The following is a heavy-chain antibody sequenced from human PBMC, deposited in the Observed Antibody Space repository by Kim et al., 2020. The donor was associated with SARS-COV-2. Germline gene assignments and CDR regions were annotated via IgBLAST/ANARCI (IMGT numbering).Heavy chain of an antibody. D-gene: IGHD5-12*01. CDR1: GGSISSGSYY. V-gene: IGHV4-61*02. J-gene: IGHJ4*02. Sequence: SETLSLTCTVSGGSISSGSYYWSWIRQPAGKGLEWIGRIYTSGSTNYNPSLKSRVTISVDTSKNQFSLKLSSVTAADTAVYYCVRDVSDGYNWGYFDYWGQGTLVTVSS. CDR2: IYTSGST. CDR3: VRDVSDGYNWGYFDY.